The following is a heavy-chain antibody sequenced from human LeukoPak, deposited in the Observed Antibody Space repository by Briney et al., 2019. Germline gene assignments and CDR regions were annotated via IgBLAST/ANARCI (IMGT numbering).Heavy chain of an antibody. CDR3: ASHPPEGGLTDYYYYGMDV. Sequence: ASVKVSCKTSGYTFTSYGISWVRQAPGQGLEWMGWISAYNGNTNYAQKLQGRVTMTTDTSTSTAYMELRSLRSDDTAVYYCASHPPEGGLTDYYYYGMDVWGQGTTVTVSS. CDR1: GYTFTSYG. V-gene: IGHV1-18*01. J-gene: IGHJ6*02. D-gene: IGHD2-21*02. CDR2: ISAYNGNT.